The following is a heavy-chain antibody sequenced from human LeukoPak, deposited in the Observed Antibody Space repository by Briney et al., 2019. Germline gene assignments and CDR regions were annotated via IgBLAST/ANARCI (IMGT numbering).Heavy chain of an antibody. CDR1: GGSISSYY. V-gene: IGHV4-4*07. Sequence: SETLSLTCTVSGGSISSYYWSWIRQPAGKGLEWIGRIDTSGNTNYKPSLKSRVTMSVDTSKNQFSLKLSSVTAADTAVYYCAGTSKWLAFDYWGQGTLVTVSS. J-gene: IGHJ4*02. CDR2: IDTSGNT. D-gene: IGHD6-19*01. CDR3: AGTSKWLAFDY.